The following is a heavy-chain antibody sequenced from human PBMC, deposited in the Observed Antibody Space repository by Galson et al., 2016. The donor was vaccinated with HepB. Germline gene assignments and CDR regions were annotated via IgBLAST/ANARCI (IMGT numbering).Heavy chain of an antibody. J-gene: IGHJ4*02. CDR3: ETDPIVGVPDYFDY. CDR2: TDGTNK. Sequence: SLRLSCAVSGFTFSNYAMHWVRQAPGKGLEWVAVTDGTNKYYADSVKGRFTISRDDSKSTLDLQMDRLRAEDTAVYYCETDPIVGVPDYFDYWGQGTLVTVSS. V-gene: IGHV3-30-3*01. CDR1: GFTFSNYA. D-gene: IGHD1-26*01.